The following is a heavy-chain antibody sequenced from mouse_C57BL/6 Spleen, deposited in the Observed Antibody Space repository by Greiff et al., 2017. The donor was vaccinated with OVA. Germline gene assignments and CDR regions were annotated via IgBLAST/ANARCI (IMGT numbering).Heavy chain of an antibody. V-gene: IGHV3-6*01. CDR1: GYSITSGYY. Sequence: VQLQQSGPGLVKPSQSLSLTCSVTGYSITSGYYWNWIRQFPGNKLEWMGYISYDGSNNYNPSLKNRISITRDTSKNQFFLKLNSVTTEDTATYYCARVIYYGIPDYWGQGTTLTVSS. D-gene: IGHD2-1*01. CDR3: ARVIYYGIPDY. J-gene: IGHJ2*01. CDR2: ISYDGSN.